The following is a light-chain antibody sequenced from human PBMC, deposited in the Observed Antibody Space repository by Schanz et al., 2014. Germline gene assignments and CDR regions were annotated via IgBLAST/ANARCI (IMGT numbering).Light chain of an antibody. CDR3: QQRSNWPRAT. J-gene: IGKJ1*01. Sequence: EIVMTQSPATLSVSPGERVTLSCRASQSVSSNLAWYQQKPGQAPRLLISGAFTRATGIPARFSGSGSGTEFTLTISRLEPEDFAVYYCQQRSNWPRATFGQGTKVEIK. CDR2: GAF. CDR1: QSVSSN. V-gene: IGKV3-15*01.